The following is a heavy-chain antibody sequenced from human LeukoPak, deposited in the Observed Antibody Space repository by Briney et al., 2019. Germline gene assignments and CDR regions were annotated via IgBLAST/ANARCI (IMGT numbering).Heavy chain of an antibody. CDR2: IYHTGTT. J-gene: IGHJ4*02. D-gene: IGHD1-26*01. Sequence: SETLSLTCTVSGGLISRIEYYWSWIRQSPVKGLEWLGHIYHTGTTLYSPHLNNRLTISADSSRNQFSLTLNSVSAADTAVYYCASVSVWELATHPGGSFDFWGRGILVTVS. V-gene: IGHV4-30-4*01. CDR3: ASVSVWELATHPGGSFDF. CDR1: GGLISRIEYY.